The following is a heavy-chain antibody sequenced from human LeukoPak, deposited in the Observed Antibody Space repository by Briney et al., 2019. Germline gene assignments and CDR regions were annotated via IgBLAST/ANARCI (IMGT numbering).Heavy chain of an antibody. V-gene: IGHV3-23*01. CDR2: ITDSGVAT. Sequence: GGSLRLSCATSGFAFSTYARRWVRQAPGKGLEWVSSITDSGVATYYADSVKGRFTISRDNSKDTLYLHMNSLRAGDTVVYHCGGPGGQGTLVTVSS. D-gene: IGHD3-16*01. CDR1: GFAFSTYA. CDR3: GGP. J-gene: IGHJ4*02.